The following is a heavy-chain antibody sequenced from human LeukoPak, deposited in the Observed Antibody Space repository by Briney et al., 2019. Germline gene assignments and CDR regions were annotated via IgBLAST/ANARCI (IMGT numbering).Heavy chain of an antibody. CDR3: ARRFYGSGSYYKSPSYYYYMDV. Sequence: SETLSLTCTVSGGSISNYYWSWIRQPPGKGLEWIGYVYYSGSTNYNPSLKSRVTISVDTSKNQFSVKLSSVTAADTAVYYCARRFYGSGSYYKSPSYYYYMDVWGKGTTVTVSS. D-gene: IGHD3-10*01. CDR1: GGSISNYY. J-gene: IGHJ6*03. V-gene: IGHV4-59*12. CDR2: VYYSGST.